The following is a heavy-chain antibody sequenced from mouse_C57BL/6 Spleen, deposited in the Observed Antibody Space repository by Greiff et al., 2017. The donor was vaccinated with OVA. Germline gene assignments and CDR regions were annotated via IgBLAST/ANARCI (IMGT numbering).Heavy chain of an antibody. D-gene: IGHD2-4*01. J-gene: IGHJ1*03. CDR1: GYSFSSYW. V-gene: IGHV1-80*01. Sequence: QVQLQQSGAELVKPGASVKISCKASGYSFSSYWLNWVKQRPGKGLEWIGQIYPGDGDTNYHGKFKGKATLTADKSSSTAYMQLSSLTSEDSAVYFCASSFYYEYDDWYFDVWGTGTTVTVSS. CDR3: ASSFYYEYDDWYFDV. CDR2: IYPGDGDT.